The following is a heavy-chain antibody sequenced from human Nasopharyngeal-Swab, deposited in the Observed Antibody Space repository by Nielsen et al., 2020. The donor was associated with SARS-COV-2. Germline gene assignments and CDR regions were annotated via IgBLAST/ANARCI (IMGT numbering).Heavy chain of an antibody. J-gene: IGHJ4*02. CDR3: ARDGMVGATGVDY. Sequence: GGSLRLPCAASGLTFSSYGMHWVRQAPGKGLEWVAVIWYDGSNKYYADSVKGRFTISRDNSKNTLYLQMNSLRAEDTAVYYCARDGMVGATGVDYWGQGTLVTVSS. V-gene: IGHV3-33*01. CDR2: IWYDGSNK. CDR1: GLTFSSYG. D-gene: IGHD1-26*01.